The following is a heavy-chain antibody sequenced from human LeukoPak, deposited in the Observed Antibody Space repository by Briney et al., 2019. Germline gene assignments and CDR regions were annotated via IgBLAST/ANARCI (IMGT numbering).Heavy chain of an antibody. D-gene: IGHD5-12*01. CDR2: IWYDGSNK. J-gene: IGHJ4*02. Sequence: TGGSLRLSCAASGFTFSSYGMHWVRQAPGKGLEWVAVIWYDGSNKYYADSVKGRFTISRDNSKNTLYLQMNSLRAEDTAVYYCAREDGYSGYDLVDYWGQGTLVTVSS. CDR1: GFTFSSYG. V-gene: IGHV3-33*01. CDR3: AREDGYSGYDLVDY.